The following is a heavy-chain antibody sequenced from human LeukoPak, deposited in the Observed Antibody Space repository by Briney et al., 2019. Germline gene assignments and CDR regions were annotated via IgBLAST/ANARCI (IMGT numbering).Heavy chain of an antibody. J-gene: IGHJ3*02. CDR2: INHSGST. Sequence: SETLSLTCAVYGGSFSGYYWSWIRQPPGKGLEWIGEINHSGSTNYNPSLKSRVTISVDTSKNQFSLKLGSVTAADTAVYYCAREGVDTAMVDAFAIWGQGTMVTVSS. CDR1: GGSFSGYY. D-gene: IGHD5-18*01. CDR3: AREGVDTAMVDAFAI. V-gene: IGHV4-34*01.